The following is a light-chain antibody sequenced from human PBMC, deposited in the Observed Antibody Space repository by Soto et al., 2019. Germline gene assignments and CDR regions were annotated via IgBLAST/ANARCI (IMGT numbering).Light chain of an antibody. J-gene: IGKJ1*01. Sequence: EIVLTHPLSTLSLSPNERVNLSFRSSESVSSSYLAWYQQKPGQGPRLLIYGASTRATGIPDRFSGSGSGTDFILTISSLEPEDFAVYYCQQYGSSTGTFGQGTKVDIK. CDR2: GAS. CDR3: QQYGSSTGT. V-gene: IGKV3-20*01. CDR1: ESVSSSY.